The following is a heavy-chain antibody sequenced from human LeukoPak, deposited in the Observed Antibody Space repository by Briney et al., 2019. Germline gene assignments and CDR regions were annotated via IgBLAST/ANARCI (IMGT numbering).Heavy chain of an antibody. D-gene: IGHD5-18*01. CDR2: IYTSGST. Sequence: SETLSLTCTVSGGSISSYYWSWIRQPAEKGLEWIGRIYTSGSTNYNPSLKSRVTMSVDTSKNQFSLKLSSVTAADTAVYYCARSSRRGYSSYDAFDIWGQGTMVTVSS. V-gene: IGHV4-4*07. J-gene: IGHJ3*02. CDR3: ARSSRRGYSSYDAFDI. CDR1: GGSISSYY.